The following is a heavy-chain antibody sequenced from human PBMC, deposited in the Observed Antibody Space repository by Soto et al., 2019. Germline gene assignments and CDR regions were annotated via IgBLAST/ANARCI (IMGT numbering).Heavy chain of an antibody. CDR1: GGTFSSYA. D-gene: IGHD3-22*01. J-gene: IGHJ4*02. V-gene: IGHV1-69*13. Sequence: SVKISCKASGGTFSSYAISWVRQAPGQGLEWMGGIIPIFGTASYAQKFQGRVTITADESTSTAYMELSSLRSEDTAVYYCARAGYYDSSGYSNWGQGTLVTVSS. CDR2: IIPIFGTA. CDR3: ARAGYYDSSGYSN.